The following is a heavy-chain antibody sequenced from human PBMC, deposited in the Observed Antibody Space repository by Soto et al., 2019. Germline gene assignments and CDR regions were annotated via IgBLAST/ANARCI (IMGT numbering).Heavy chain of an antibody. CDR1: GGSISSYY. V-gene: IGHV4-4*07. CDR2: NHPKGET. J-gene: IGHJ4*02. CDR3: ARAKSDSSYLAGPFDY. Sequence: PSETLSLTCTVSGGSISSYYWSWIRRPPAKGLEWVGGNHPKGETNYHPPLQSRVTLSVDQSKNQFSLELSSVAAAEKAVYYCARAKSDSSYLAGPFDYWGQGTLVTVSS. D-gene: IGHD3-22*01.